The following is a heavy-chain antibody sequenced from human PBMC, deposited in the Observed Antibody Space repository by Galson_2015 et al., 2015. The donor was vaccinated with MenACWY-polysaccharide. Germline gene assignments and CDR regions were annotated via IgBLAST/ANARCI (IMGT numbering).Heavy chain of an antibody. V-gene: IGHV3-15*01. CDR1: GFTFNDAW. CDR3: TSKASNWNVDGREQYFDH. J-gene: IGHJ4*02. D-gene: IGHD1-1*01. Sequence: SLRISCAASGFTFNDAWMRWVRQAPGKGLEWVGGIRYKTNGGKKEGAETGKGRLTIARDDSEKKVYMQMNRLRAEDTAVYYCTSKASNWNVDGREQYFDHWGQGTLVTVSS. CDR2: IRYKTNGGKK.